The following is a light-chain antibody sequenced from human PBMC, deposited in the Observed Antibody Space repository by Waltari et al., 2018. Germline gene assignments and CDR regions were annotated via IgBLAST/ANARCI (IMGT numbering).Light chain of an antibody. J-gene: IGKJ5*01. CDR1: QSVSSN. CDR2: GAS. Sequence: EIVLTQSPATLSVSPGERATLSCRASQSVSSNLAWYQQKPGQAPRLLIYGASTSATGIPARCSGSGSGTEFTLTISSMQSEDFAXYYCQQYNNWPPITFGQGTRLEIK. CDR3: QQYNNWPPIT. V-gene: IGKV3-15*01.